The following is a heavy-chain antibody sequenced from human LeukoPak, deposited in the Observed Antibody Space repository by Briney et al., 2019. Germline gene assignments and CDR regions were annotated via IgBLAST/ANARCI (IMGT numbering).Heavy chain of an antibody. V-gene: IGHV4-34*01. D-gene: IGHD2-8*01. Sequence: PSGTLSLTCGVFGGSFSEYYWTWIRQSPGKGLEWIGEINHSGTTNYNPSLESRVTISVDTSKNQFSLNLSSVTAADTAVYYCASNGPLLSDTNRYYFNFWGQGTLVTVSS. J-gene: IGHJ4*02. CDR1: GGSFSEYY. CDR2: INHSGTT. CDR3: ASNGPLLSDTNRYYFNF.